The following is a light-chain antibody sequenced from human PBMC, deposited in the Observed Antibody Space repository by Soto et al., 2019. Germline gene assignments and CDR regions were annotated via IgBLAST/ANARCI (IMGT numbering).Light chain of an antibody. CDR1: TSDVGAYNF. CDR2: EVS. CDR3: SSFTTSSTLV. Sequence: QSALTQPASVSGSPGQSITISCTATTSDVGAYNFVSWYQQYPGEVPKLIIYEVSNRPSGVSNRFSGSKSGNTASLTISGLQAEDEADYYCSSFTTSSTLVFGGGTKLTVL. J-gene: IGLJ3*02. V-gene: IGLV2-14*01.